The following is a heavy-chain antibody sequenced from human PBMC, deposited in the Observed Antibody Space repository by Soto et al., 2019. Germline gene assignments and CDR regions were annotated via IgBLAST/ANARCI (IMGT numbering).Heavy chain of an antibody. CDR3: PVSMYSSSWYLDY. J-gene: IGHJ4*02. D-gene: IGHD6-13*01. Sequence: QLQLQESGPGLVKPSETLSLTCTVSGGSISSSSYYWGGIRQPPGKGLEWIGSIYYSGSTYYNPSLKSRVTISVDTSKNQFSLKLSSVTAADTAVYYCPVSMYSSSWYLDYWGQGTLVTLSS. CDR2: IYYSGST. V-gene: IGHV4-39*01. CDR1: GGSISSSSYY.